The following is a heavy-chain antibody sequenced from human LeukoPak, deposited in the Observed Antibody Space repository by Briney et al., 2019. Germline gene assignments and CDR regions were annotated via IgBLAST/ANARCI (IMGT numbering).Heavy chain of an antibody. CDR2: ISSSSSYI. D-gene: IGHD3-22*01. J-gene: IGHJ3*02. V-gene: IGHV3-21*01. Sequence: GGTLRLSCAASGFTFSSYSMNWVRQAPGKGLEWVSSISSSSSYIYYADSVKGRFTISRDNAKNSLYLQMNSLRAEDTAVYYCARAHSGYSAKNAFDIWGQGTMVTVSS. CDR1: GFTFSSYS. CDR3: ARAHSGYSAKNAFDI.